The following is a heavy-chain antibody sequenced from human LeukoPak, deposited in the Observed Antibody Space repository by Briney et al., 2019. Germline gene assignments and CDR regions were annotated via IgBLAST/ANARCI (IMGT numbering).Heavy chain of an antibody. CDR1: GYTLTELS. D-gene: IGHD3-10*01. Sequence: ASVKVSCKVSGYTLTELSMHWVRQAPGKGLEWMGGFDPEDGETIYAQKFQGRVTMTEDTSTDTAYMELSSLRSEDTAVYYCATAQLPWSAKGDYFDYWGQGTRVTVSS. CDR2: FDPEDGET. J-gene: IGHJ4*02. V-gene: IGHV1-24*01. CDR3: ATAQLPWSAKGDYFDY.